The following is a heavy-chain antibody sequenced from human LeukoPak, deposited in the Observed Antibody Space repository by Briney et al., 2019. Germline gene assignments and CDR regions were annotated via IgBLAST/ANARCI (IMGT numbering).Heavy chain of an antibody. D-gene: IGHD6-13*01. CDR3: ARDYRIAAASYYGMDV. Sequence: GGSLRLSCAASGFTFSSYWMSWVRQAPGKGLEWVANIKQDGSEKYHVDSVKGRFTISRDNAKNSLYLQMNSLRAEDTAVYYCARDYRIAAASYYGMDVWGQGTTVTVSS. J-gene: IGHJ6*02. V-gene: IGHV3-7*01. CDR2: IKQDGSEK. CDR1: GFTFSSYW.